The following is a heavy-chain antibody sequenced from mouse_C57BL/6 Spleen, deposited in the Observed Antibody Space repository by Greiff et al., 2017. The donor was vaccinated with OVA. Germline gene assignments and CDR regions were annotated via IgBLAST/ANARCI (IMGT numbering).Heavy chain of an antibody. CDR3: ASPYYGSSYGYFDY. Sequence: QVQLQQSGPELVKPGASVKISCKASGYAFSSSWMNWVKQRPGKGLEWIGRIYPGDGDTNYNGKFKGKATLTADKSSSTAYMQLSSLTSEDSAVYFCASPYYGSSYGYFDYWGQGTTLTVSS. J-gene: IGHJ2*01. D-gene: IGHD1-1*01. CDR2: IYPGDGDT. CDR1: GYAFSSSW. V-gene: IGHV1-82*01.